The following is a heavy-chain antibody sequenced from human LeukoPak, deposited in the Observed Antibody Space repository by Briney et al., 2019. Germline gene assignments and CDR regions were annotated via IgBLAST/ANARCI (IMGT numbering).Heavy chain of an antibody. Sequence: GASVKVSCKASGYTFSGYYVHWVRQAPGQGLEWMGWINPNSGGTDYAQKFQGRVTWTRDTSISTAYMDLSRLKSDDTAVYFCARGPPTDYDSNSDWFDPWGQGSLVTVSS. J-gene: IGHJ5*02. CDR2: INPNSGGT. D-gene: IGHD4-23*01. CDR3: ARGPPTDYDSNSDWFDP. V-gene: IGHV1-2*02. CDR1: GYTFSGYY.